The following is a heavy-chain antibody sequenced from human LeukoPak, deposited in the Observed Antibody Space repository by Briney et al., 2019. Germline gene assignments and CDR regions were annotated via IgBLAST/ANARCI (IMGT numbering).Heavy chain of an antibody. D-gene: IGHD2-15*01. CDR1: GFTFSDYY. J-gene: IGHJ6*02. CDR3: ARGVCSGGSCYPWGMDV. CDR2: ISSSSYT. Sequence: GGSLRLPCAASGFTFSDYYMSWIRQAPGKGLEWVSYISSSSYTNYAESVKGRFTISRENAKNSLYLQMNSLRAEDTAVYYCARGVCSGGSCYPWGMDVWGQGTTVTVSS. V-gene: IGHV3-11*05.